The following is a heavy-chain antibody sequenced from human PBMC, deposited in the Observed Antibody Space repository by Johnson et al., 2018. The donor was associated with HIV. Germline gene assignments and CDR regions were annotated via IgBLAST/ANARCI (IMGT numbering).Heavy chain of an antibody. J-gene: IGHJ3*02. Sequence: QVQLVESGGGVVQPGRSLRLSCAASGFTFSSYGMHWVRQAPGKGLEWVAVISYDGSNKYYADSVKGRFTISRDNSKNTLYLQMNSLRAEDPAVYYCARAGGLMAVAGYDAFDIWGQGTMVTVSS. V-gene: IGHV3-30*03. CDR1: GFTFSSYG. CDR3: ARAGGLMAVAGYDAFDI. CDR2: ISYDGSNK. D-gene: IGHD6-19*01.